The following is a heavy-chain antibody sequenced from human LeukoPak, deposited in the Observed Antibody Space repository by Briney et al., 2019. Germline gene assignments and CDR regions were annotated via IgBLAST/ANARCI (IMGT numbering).Heavy chain of an antibody. D-gene: IGHD5-18*01. CDR1: GFTFSSYE. CDR2: ISSIGSAI. Sequence: AGALRLSCAASGFTFSSYEINWVRQAPGKGLEWVSYISSIGSAIYYADSVKGRLTISRDNAKNSLYLQMNSLRAEDTAVYYCARGGYSYASDYWGQGTLVTVSS. V-gene: IGHV3-48*03. CDR3: ARGGYSYASDY. J-gene: IGHJ4*02.